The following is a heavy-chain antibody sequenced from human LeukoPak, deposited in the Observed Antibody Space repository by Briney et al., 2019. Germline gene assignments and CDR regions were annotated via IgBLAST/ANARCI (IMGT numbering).Heavy chain of an antibody. V-gene: IGHV3-43*01. D-gene: IGHD2-21*01. CDR1: GFTFDDYT. J-gene: IGHJ4*02. CDR3: AKDGPGGLQMWWYFDY. Sequence: GGSLRLSCAASGFTFDDYTMHWVRQAPGKGLEWVSLISWDGGSTYYADSVKGRFTISRDNSKNSLYLQMNSLRTEDTALYYCAKDGPGGLQMWWYFDYWGQGTLVTVSP. CDR2: ISWDGGST.